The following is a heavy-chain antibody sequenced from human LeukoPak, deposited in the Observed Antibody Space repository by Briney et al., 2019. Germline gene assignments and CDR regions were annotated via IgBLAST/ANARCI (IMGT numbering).Heavy chain of an antibody. CDR2: IYSGGST. J-gene: IGHJ6*02. Sequence: GGSLRLSCAASGFTVSSNYMSWVRQAPGKGLEWVSVIYSGGSTYYADSVKGRFTISRHNSKNTLYLQMNSLRAEDTAVYYCARCDYEYYYYGMDVWGQGTRSPSP. V-gene: IGHV3-53*04. CDR3: ARCDYEYYYYGMDV. CDR1: GFTVSSNY. D-gene: IGHD4-17*01.